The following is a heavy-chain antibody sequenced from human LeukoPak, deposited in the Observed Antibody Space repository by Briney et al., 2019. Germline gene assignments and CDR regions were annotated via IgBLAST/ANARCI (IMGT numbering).Heavy chain of an antibody. CDR2: IKSKTDGGTT. J-gene: IGHJ4*02. Sequence: GGSLRLSCAASGFTFSNAWMSWVRQAPGKGLEWVGRIKSKTDGGTTDYAAPVKGRFTISRDDSKNTLYLQMNSLKTEDTAVYYCTTSEKNGHMFTIFGAAPGDYWGQGTLVTVSS. D-gene: IGHD3-3*01. CDR3: TTSEKNGHMFTIFGAAPGDY. V-gene: IGHV3-15*01. CDR1: GFTFSNAW.